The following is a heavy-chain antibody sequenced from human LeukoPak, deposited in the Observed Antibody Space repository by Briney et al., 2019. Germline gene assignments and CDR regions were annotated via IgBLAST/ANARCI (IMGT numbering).Heavy chain of an antibody. V-gene: IGHV1-2*02. CDR2: INPNSGDT. CDR1: GGTFSSYA. D-gene: IGHD2-21*01. CDR3: ARSDPPGYYYYYYMNV. Sequence: ASVKVSCKASGGTFSSYAISWVRQAPGQGLEWMGWINPNSGDTNYAQKFRGRVTVTRDTSISTAYMELSRLTSDDTAVYYCARSDPPGYYYYYYMNVWGKGTTVTVSS. J-gene: IGHJ6*03.